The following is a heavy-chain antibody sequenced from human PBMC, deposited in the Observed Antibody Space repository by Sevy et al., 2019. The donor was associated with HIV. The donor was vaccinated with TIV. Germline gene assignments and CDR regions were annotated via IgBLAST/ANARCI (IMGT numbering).Heavy chain of an antibody. Sequence: ASVKVSCKASGYTFTSYGISWVRQAPGQGLEWMGWISAYNGNTNYAQKLQGRVTMTTDTSTSTAYMELRSLRSDDTAVYYCASSDLNWGGYYYYYMDVWGKGTTVTVSS. CDR1: GYTFTSYG. D-gene: IGHD7-27*01. J-gene: IGHJ6*03. CDR2: ISAYNGNT. CDR3: ASSDLNWGGYYYYYMDV. V-gene: IGHV1-18*01.